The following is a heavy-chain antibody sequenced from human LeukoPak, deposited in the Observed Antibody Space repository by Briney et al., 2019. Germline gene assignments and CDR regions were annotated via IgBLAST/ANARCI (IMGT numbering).Heavy chain of an antibody. V-gene: IGHV1-2*02. CDR3: ARSSKPDY. Sequence: GASVKVSCKASGYTFTSYAMNWVRQAPGQGLEWMGWINPNSGGTNYAQKFQGRVTMTRDTSISTAYMELSRLRSDDTAVYYCARSSKPDYWGQGTLVTVSS. J-gene: IGHJ4*02. CDR2: INPNSGGT. CDR1: GYTFTSYA. D-gene: IGHD2-2*01.